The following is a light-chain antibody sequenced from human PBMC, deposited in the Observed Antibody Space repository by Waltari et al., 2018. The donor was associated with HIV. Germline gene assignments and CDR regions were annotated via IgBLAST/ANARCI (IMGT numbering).Light chain of an antibody. V-gene: IGLV2-14*01. J-gene: IGLJ3*02. CDR1: SSDVGGYSS. Sequence: QSALTQPASVSGSPGQSITISCTGTSSDVGGYSSLSWYQQHPGKAPKLMIYEVSNRPSGVSNRFSGSKSGNTASLTISGLQAEDEADYYCSSYTSSRTWVFGGGTKLTVL. CDR3: SSYTSSRTWV. CDR2: EVS.